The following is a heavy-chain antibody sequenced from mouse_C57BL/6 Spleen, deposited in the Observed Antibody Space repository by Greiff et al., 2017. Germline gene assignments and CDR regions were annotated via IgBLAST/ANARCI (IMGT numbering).Heavy chain of an antibody. CDR2: ISYDGSN. J-gene: IGHJ4*01. Sequence: EVQVVESGPGLVKPSQSLSLTCSVTGYSITSGYYWNWIRQFPGNKLEWMGYISYDGSNNYNPSLKNRISITRDTSKNQFFLKLNSVTTEDTATYYCARDDPSGAMDYWGQGTSVTVSS. V-gene: IGHV3-6*01. D-gene: IGHD3-1*01. CDR1: GYSITSGYY. CDR3: ARDDPSGAMDY.